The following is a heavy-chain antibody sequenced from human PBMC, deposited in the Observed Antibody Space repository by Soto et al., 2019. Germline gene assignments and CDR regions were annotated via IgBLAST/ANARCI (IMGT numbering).Heavy chain of an antibody. Sequence: ASVKVSCKASGYTFTSYAMHWVRQAPGQRLEWMGWINAGNGNTKYSQKFQGRVTITRDTSASTAYMELSSLRSEDTAVYYCARDITMVRGVIIRDYWGQEPWSPSPQ. V-gene: IGHV1-3*01. CDR2: INAGNGNT. CDR1: GYTFTSYA. CDR3: ARDITMVRGVIIRDY. D-gene: IGHD3-10*01. J-gene: IGHJ4*01.